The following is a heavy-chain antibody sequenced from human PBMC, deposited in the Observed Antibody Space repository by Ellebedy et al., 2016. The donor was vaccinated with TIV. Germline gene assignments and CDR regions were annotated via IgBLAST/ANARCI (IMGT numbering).Heavy chain of an antibody. CDR1: GGSFSGYY. CDR2: INHSGST. Sequence: SETLSLXXAVYGGSFSGYYWSWIRQPPGKGLEWIGEINHSGSTNYNPSLKSRVTISVDTSKNQFSLKLSSVTAADTAVYYCVLGRDAFDIWGQGTMVTVSS. V-gene: IGHV4-34*01. D-gene: IGHD1-26*01. J-gene: IGHJ3*02. CDR3: VLGRDAFDI.